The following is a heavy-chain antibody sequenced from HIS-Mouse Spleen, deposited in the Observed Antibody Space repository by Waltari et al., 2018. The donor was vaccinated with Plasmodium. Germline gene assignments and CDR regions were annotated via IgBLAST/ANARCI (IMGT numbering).Heavy chain of an antibody. D-gene: IGHD6-13*01. CDR2: INPNSGGT. J-gene: IGHJ1*01. V-gene: IGHV1-2*02. CDR1: GYTFTGYY. CDR3: ARVHGYKAAAGTVVEDVQH. Sequence: QVQLVQSGAEVKKPGASVKVSCKASGYTFTGYYMHWVRQAPGQGLEWMGWINPNSGGTNYAQKFQGRVTMTRDTSISTAHMGRSRLRSDGTAGYCCARVHGYKAAAGTVVEDVQHWGQGTLVTVSS.